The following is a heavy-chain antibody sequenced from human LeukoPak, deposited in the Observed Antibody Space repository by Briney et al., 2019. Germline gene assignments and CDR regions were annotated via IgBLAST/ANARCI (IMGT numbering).Heavy chain of an antibody. CDR2: INPRSPGT. V-gene: IGHV1-2*02. CDR1: GYRFTAYY. J-gene: IGHJ6*03. CDR3: ARDPAQSYYTDV. Sequence: ASVKVSCKASGYRFTAYYIHWVRQAPGQGLELMGWINPRSPGTNYAQKFQGRVTMTRDTSSSTAYMELNSLTSDDTAVYYCARDPAQSYYTDVWGIGTTVTVSS.